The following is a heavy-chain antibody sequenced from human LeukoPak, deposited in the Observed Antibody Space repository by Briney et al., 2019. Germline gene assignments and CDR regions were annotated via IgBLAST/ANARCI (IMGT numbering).Heavy chain of an antibody. V-gene: IGHV1-69*04. CDR2: IIPILGIA. Sequence: SVKVSCKASGGTFSSYAISWLRQAPGQGLEWMGRIIPILGIANYAQKFQGRVTITADKSTSTAYMELSSLRSEDTAVYYCARADYGDPMGYFDYWGQGTLVTVSS. J-gene: IGHJ4*02. CDR1: GGTFSSYA. D-gene: IGHD4-17*01. CDR3: ARADYGDPMGYFDY.